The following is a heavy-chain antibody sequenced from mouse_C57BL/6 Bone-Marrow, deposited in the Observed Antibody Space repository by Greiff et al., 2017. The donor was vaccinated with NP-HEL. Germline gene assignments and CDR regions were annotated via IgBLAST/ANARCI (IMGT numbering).Heavy chain of an antibody. D-gene: IGHD1-1*02. CDR1: GFSLTSYA. CDR3: ARNGGVGSYDYFDY. Sequence: VKLVESGPGLVAPSQSLSITCTVSGFSLTSYAISWVRQPPGKGLEWLGVIWTGGGTNYNSALKSRLSISKDNSKSQVFLKMNSLQTDDTARYYCARNGGVGSYDYFDYWGQGTTLTVSS. CDR2: IWTGGGT. J-gene: IGHJ2*01. V-gene: IGHV2-9-1*01.